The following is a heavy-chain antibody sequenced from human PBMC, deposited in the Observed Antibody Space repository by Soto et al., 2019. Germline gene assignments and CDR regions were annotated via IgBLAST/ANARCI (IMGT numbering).Heavy chain of an antibody. V-gene: IGHV1-69*01. J-gene: IGHJ4*02. D-gene: IGHD5-12*01. Sequence: QVQLVQSGAEVKKPGSSVKVSCKASGGTFSSYAISWVRQAPGQGLEWMGGIIPILGTANYAQKFQGRGTITADESTSTAYIELSSLKPEDKAVYYCARICLGDSSYDAYYFDYWGQETLVTVSS. CDR1: GGTFSSYA. CDR3: ARICLGDSSYDAYYFDY. CDR2: IIPILGTA.